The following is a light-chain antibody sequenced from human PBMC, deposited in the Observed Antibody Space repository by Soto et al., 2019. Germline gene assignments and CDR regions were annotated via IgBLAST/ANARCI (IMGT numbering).Light chain of an antibody. CDR3: AAWDDSLNGPV. J-gene: IGLJ3*02. V-gene: IGLV1-44*01. CDR1: SSDIGSNV. Sequence: QSVLTQPPSASGTPGQGVTIPVSGSSSDIGSNVVNWYQQLPGTAPKLLIYTNDQRPSGVPDRFSGSRSGTSASLAISGLQSEDEADYFCAAWDDSLNGPVFGGGTKLTVL. CDR2: TND.